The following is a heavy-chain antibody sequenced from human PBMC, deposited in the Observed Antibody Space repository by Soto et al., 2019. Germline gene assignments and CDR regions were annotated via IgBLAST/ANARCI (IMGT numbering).Heavy chain of an antibody. D-gene: IGHD2-2*01. V-gene: IGHV3-11*05. CDR3: ASRVVPAAYFYY. CDR2: ISSSSSYT. Sequence: QVQLVESGGGLVKPGGSLRLSCAASGFTFSDYYMSWIRQAPGKGLEWVSYISSSSSYTNYADSVKGRFTISRDNAKNSLYLQMNRLRAEDTAVYYCASRVVPAAYFYYWGQGTLVTVSS. J-gene: IGHJ4*02. CDR1: GFTFSDYY.